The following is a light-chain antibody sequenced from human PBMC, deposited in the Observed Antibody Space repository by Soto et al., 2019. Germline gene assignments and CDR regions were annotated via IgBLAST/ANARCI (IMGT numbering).Light chain of an antibody. Sequence: DNQMTQSPSTLSASVGDRVTITCRASQTISHYLQWYQQKPGRAPKALIHAASRLQSEVPSRFSGSGSGTDFTLTISSLQPEDSATYFCQQSYTPPITFGQGTRLEIK. CDR1: QTISHY. CDR2: AAS. J-gene: IGKJ5*01. CDR3: QQSYTPPIT. V-gene: IGKV1-39*01.